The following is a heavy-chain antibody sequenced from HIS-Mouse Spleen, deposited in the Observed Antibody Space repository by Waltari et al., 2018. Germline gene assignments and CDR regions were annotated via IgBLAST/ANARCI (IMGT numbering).Heavy chain of an antibody. CDR1: GGSIIRSSYY. CDR2: IYYSGST. D-gene: IGHD6-13*01. V-gene: IGHV4-39*07. Sequence: QLQLQESGPGLVKPSETLSLTCTVSGGSIIRSSYYRGWLRQPPGKGLEWIGSIYYSGSTYYNPSLKSRVTISVDTSKNQFSLKLSSVTAADTAVYYCAREIPYSSSWYDWYFDLWGRGTLVTVSS. CDR3: AREIPYSSSWYDWYFDL. J-gene: IGHJ2*01.